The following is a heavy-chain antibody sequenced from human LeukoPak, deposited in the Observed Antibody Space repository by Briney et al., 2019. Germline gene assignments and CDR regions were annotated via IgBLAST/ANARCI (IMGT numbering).Heavy chain of an antibody. J-gene: IGHJ4*02. CDR3: ARCGGDCSHAVGPFDY. D-gene: IGHD2-21*02. CDR1: GGSFSGYY. V-gene: IGHV4-34*01. Sequence: SETLSLTCAVYGGSFSGYYWSWIRQPPGKGLEWIGEINHSGSTNYNPSLKSRVTISVDTSKNQFSLKLSSVTAADTAVYYCARCGGDCSHAVGPFDYWGQGTLVTVSS. CDR2: INHSGST.